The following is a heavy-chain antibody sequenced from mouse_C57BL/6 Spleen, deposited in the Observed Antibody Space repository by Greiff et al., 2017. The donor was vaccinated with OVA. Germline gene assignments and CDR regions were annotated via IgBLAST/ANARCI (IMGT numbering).Heavy chain of an antibody. CDR1: GYTFTSYG. V-gene: IGHV1-81*01. CDR2: IYPRSGNT. D-gene: IGHD4-1*01. Sequence: VKLMESGAELARPGASVKLSCKASGYTFTSYGISWVKQRTGQGLEWIGEIYPRSGNTYYNEKFKGKATLTADKSSSTAYMELRSLTSEDSAVYFCARRGLTGGLFDYWGQGTTLTVSS. CDR3: ARRGLTGGLFDY. J-gene: IGHJ2*01.